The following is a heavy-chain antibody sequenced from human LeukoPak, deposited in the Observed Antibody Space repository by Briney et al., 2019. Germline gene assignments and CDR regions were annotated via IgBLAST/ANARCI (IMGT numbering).Heavy chain of an antibody. CDR1: GLTFSTYW. V-gene: IGHV3-7*01. J-gene: IGHJ4*02. Sequence: PGGSLRLSCAASGLTFSTYWMSWVRQAPGKGLEWVANINQYGSETYYVDSVKGRFTISRDNAKNSLYLQMNSLRAEDTAAYYCARDNWTDYWGQGTLVTVSS. CDR3: ARDNWTDY. D-gene: IGHD1-1*01. CDR2: INQYGSET.